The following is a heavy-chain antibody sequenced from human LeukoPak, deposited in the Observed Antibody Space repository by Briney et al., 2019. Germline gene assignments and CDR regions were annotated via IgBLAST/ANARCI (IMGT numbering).Heavy chain of an antibody. CDR2: IYYSGST. J-gene: IGHJ4*02. D-gene: IGHD3-3*01. V-gene: IGHV4-59*01. CDR1: GESISSYH. CDR3: ARELGGYDFWSGSYYFDY. Sequence: SETLSLTCTVSGESISSYHWSWIRHPPGKGLEWIGYIYYSGSTNYNPSLKSRVTISVDTSKNQFSLKLSSVTTADTAVYYCARELGGYDFWSGSYYFDYWGQGTLVTVSS.